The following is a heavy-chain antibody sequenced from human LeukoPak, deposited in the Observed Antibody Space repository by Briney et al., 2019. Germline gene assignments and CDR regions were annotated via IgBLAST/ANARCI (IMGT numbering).Heavy chain of an antibody. CDR2: VYYSGST. CDR3: ARDPPQPGITAAGYFGL. D-gene: IGHD6-13*01. V-gene: IGHV4-59*01. CDR1: GDSISSYS. Sequence: SETLSLTCTVSGDSISSYSWSWIRQPPGKGLEWIGYVYYSGSTNYNPSLKSRVTISADTSKNQFSLKVRSVTAADTAVYYCARDPPQPGITAAGYFGLWGRGTLVTVSS. J-gene: IGHJ2*01.